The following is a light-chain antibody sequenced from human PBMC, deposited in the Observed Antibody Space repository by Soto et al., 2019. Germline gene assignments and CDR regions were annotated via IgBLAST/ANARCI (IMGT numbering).Light chain of an antibody. Sequence: QPVLTQPPSASGSPGQSVTISCTGTSSDVGAYNYVSWYQQHPGKVPKVMIYEVSKRASGVPDRFSGSKSGNTASLTVSGLQAEDEADYYCSSYAGNNIYVFGTGTKLTVL. V-gene: IGLV2-8*01. CDR3: SSYAGNNIYV. CDR2: EVS. CDR1: SSDVGAYNY. J-gene: IGLJ1*01.